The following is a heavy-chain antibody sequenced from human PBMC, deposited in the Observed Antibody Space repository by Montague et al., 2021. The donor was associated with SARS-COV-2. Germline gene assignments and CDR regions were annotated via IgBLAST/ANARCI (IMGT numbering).Heavy chain of an antibody. Sequence: SLRLSCAASGFTFSDYYLNWIRQAPGKGLEWVSYISSSGITKYYADSVKGRFTISRDNAEKSLYLQMSSLRAEDTAVYYCAAGYYVWGSYRSFDYWGQGTLLTVSS. V-gene: IGHV3-11*01. CDR2: ISSSGITK. D-gene: IGHD3-16*02. CDR3: AAGYYVWGSYRSFDY. J-gene: IGHJ4*02. CDR1: GFTFSDYY.